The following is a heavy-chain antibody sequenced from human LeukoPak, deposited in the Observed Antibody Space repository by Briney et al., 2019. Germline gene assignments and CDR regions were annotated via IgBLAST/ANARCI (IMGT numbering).Heavy chain of an antibody. CDR3: ARDYNGYYDSSGYHLPDFDI. J-gene: IGHJ3*02. D-gene: IGHD3-22*01. Sequence: GASVKVSCKASGYTFTSYGINWLRQAPGQGLEWMGWISAYNGNTNYAQKLQGRVTMTTDTSTSTAYMELRSLRSDDTAVYYCARDYNGYYDSSGYHLPDFDIWGQGTMVTVSS. CDR1: GYTFTSYG. CDR2: ISAYNGNT. V-gene: IGHV1-18*01.